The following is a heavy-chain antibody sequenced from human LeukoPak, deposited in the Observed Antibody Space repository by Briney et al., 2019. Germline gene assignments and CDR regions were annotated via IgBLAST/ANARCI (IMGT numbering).Heavy chain of an antibody. CDR1: GGSISSGDYY. D-gene: IGHD4-11*01. J-gene: IGHJ6*02. V-gene: IGHV4-30-4*01. CDR3: ARGGAVTTGMGMDV. Sequence: SQTLSLTCTVSGGSISSGDYYWSWIRQPPGKGLEWIGYIYYSGSTYYNPSLKSRVTISVDTSKNQFSLKLSSVTAADTAVYYCARGGAVTTGMGMDVWGQGTTVTVSS. CDR2: IYYSGST.